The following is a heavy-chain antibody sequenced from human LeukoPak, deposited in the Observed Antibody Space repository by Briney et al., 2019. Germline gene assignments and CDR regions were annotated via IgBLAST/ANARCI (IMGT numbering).Heavy chain of an antibody. V-gene: IGHV4-59*01. D-gene: IGHD5-12*01. CDR3: ARGWGNGYDLGGGDY. J-gene: IGHJ4*02. CDR1: GGSISSYY. Sequence: PSETLSLTCTVSGGSISSYYWSWIRQPPGKGLEWIGYIYYSGSTNYNPSLKSRVTISVDTSKNQFSLKLSSVTAADTAVYYCARGWGNGYDLGGGDYSGQGTLVTVSS. CDR2: IYYSGST.